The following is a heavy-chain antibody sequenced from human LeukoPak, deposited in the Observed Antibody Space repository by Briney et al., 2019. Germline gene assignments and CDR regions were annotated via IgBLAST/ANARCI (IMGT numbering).Heavy chain of an antibody. D-gene: IGHD5-12*01. Sequence: GASVKLSCKASGYTFTGYYMRWVRQAPGQGLEWMGWINPNSGGTNYAQKFQGRVTMTRDTSISTAYMELSRLRSDDTAVYYCATPERGYSGYDFGSWGQGTLVTVSS. CDR2: INPNSGGT. J-gene: IGHJ4*02. V-gene: IGHV1-2*02. CDR3: ATPERGYSGYDFGS. CDR1: GYTFTGYY.